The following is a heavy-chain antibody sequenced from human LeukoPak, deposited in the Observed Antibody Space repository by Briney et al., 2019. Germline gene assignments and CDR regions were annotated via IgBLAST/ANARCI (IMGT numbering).Heavy chain of an antibody. CDR2: VSVSGDIS. CDR3: AKRSRTVTTIDS. D-gene: IGHD4-11*01. V-gene: IGHV3-23*01. CDR1: EFTFSSFA. Sequence: GGSLRLSCAASEFTFSSFAMSWVRQAPEKGLEWVSAVSVSGDISYYADSVKGRFTISRDNSKNTLYLQMNSLRAEDTALYYCAKRSRTVTTIDSWGRGTLVTVSS. J-gene: IGHJ4*02.